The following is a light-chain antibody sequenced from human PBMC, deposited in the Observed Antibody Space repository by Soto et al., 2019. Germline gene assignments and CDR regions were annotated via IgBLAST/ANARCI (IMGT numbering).Light chain of an antibody. J-gene: IGKJ4*01. CDR3: QHYSDWPLT. Sequence: EIVMTQSPATLSVSPGEGATLSCRASHGISTALAWYQQKPGQTPRLLMYGASIRATGVPARFSGSASGTEFTLTITSLQSEDFAVYYCQHYSDWPLTFGGGTKVESK. V-gene: IGKV3-15*01. CDR1: HGISTA. CDR2: GAS.